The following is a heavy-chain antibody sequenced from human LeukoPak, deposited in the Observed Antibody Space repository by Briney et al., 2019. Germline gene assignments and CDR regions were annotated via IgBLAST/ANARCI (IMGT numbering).Heavy chain of an antibody. V-gene: IGHV4-59*08. Sequence: SETLSLTCTVSGGSISSYYWSWTRQPPGKGLEWIGYIYYSGSTNYNPSLKSRVTISVDTSKNQFSLKLSSVTAADTAVYYCARHGAGYSSSWYGVSGMDVWGQGTTVTVSS. D-gene: IGHD6-13*01. J-gene: IGHJ6*02. CDR1: GGSISSYY. CDR2: IYYSGST. CDR3: ARHGAGYSSSWYGVSGMDV.